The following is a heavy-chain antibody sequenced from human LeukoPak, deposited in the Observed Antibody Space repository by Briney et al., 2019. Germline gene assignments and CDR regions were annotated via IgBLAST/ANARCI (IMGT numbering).Heavy chain of an antibody. CDR3: ARGRITIFGVVTPHFDY. J-gene: IGHJ4*02. CDR2: IDKSGST. V-gene: IGHV4-59*01. Sequence: SETLSLTCTVSRGSISSYYWSWIRQSPGKGLEWIGYIDKSGSTNYNPSLKSRVTMSVDTSKNQFSLRLTSVTAADTALYYCARGRITIFGVVTPHFDYWGQGTLVTVSS. D-gene: IGHD3-3*01. CDR1: RGSISSYY.